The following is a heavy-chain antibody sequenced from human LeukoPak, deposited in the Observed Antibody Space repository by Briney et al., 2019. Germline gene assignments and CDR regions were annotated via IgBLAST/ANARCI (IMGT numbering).Heavy chain of an antibody. V-gene: IGHV5-51*01. Sequence: GGSLKISCKGSGYSFTSYWIGWGRRMPGKGLGWMXIXYPGDSDTRYSPSFQGQVTISAHNSITTAYLQWSSLKASDTAMYYCARQMYYYDSSGYNYYYGMDVWGQGTTVTVSS. D-gene: IGHD3-22*01. CDR3: ARQMYYYDSSGYNYYYGMDV. J-gene: IGHJ6*02. CDR2: XYPGDSDT. CDR1: GYSFTSYW.